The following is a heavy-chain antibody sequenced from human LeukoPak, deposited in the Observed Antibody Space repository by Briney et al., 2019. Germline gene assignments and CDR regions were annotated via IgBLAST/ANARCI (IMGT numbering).Heavy chain of an antibody. J-gene: IGHJ4*02. D-gene: IGHD4-17*01. V-gene: IGHV3-23*01. CDR2: ISGSGGST. Sequence: GGSLRLSCAASGFTLSSYATSWVRQAPGKGLEWVSAISGSGGSTYYADSEKGRFTISRDNSKNTLYMQINRLRAEDTAVYYCAKAPPLSYGDYEYYFDYWGQETLVTVST. CDR3: AKAPPLSYGDYEYYFDY. CDR1: GFTLSSYA.